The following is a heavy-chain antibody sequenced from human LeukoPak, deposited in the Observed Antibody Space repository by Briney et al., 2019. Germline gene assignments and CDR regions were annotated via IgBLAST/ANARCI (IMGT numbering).Heavy chain of an antibody. V-gene: IGHV4-59*01. J-gene: IGHJ3*02. CDR1: GGSISSYY. CDR2: IYYSGST. Sequence: PSETLSLTCTVSGGSISSYYWSRIRQPPGKGLEWIGYIYYSGSTNYNPSLKSRVTISVDTSKNQFSLKLSSVAAADTAVYYCARGVAKSAGTSFNAFDIWGQGTMVTVSS. CDR3: ARGVAKSAGTSFNAFDI. D-gene: IGHD6-13*01.